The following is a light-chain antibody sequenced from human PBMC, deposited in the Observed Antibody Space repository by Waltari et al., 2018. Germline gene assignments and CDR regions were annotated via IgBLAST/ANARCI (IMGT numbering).Light chain of an antibody. CDR3: QKYDRLPAT. Sequence: EIVLTQSPGTLSSSPGERATPSCRASQSVRKYLAWYQQKPGQAPRLLIYETSIRATGIPDRVSGSGFGTDFSLTISSLDPEDFAVYFCQKYDRLPATFGQGTRVEIK. J-gene: IGKJ1*01. CDR1: QSVRKY. CDR2: ETS. V-gene: IGKV3-20*01.